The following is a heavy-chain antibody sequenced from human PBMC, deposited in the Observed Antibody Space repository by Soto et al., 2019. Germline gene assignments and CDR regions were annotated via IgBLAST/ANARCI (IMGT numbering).Heavy chain of an antibody. D-gene: IGHD5-18*01. CDR1: GFTFSSYG. CDR3: ARPNTDMPFGYFDY. J-gene: IGHJ4*02. Sequence: QVQLVESGGGVVQPGRSLRLSCAASGFTFSSYGMHWVRQAPGKGLEWVAVIWFDGSNKYYADSVKGRFTISRDNSKNTLYLQMYSLRAEDTAVYYCARPNTDMPFGYFDYGGQGTLVAVSA. V-gene: IGHV3-33*01. CDR2: IWFDGSNK.